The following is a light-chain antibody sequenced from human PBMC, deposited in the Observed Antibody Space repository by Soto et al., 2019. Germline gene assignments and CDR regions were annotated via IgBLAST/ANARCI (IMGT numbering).Light chain of an antibody. Sequence: EVLFTPSXGTLSFASGESAPLSFLAIHIVINSYLAWYQQKPGQAPRLLLYGAYNRATGIPDRFSGSGSGTDFTLTISRLEPEDFAVYFCKQYTGPQTNVGQGTQLEIK. CDR3: KQYTGPQTN. J-gene: IGKJ5*01. CDR1: HIVINSY. V-gene: IGKV3-20*01. CDR2: GAY.